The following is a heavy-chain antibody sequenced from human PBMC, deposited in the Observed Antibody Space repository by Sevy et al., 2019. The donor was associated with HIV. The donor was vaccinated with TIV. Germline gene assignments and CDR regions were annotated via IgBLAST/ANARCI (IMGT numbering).Heavy chain of an antibody. D-gene: IGHD3-22*01. V-gene: IGHV3-21*01. J-gene: IGHJ6*02. Sequence: GGSLRLYCAASGFTFSVYSMNWVRQAPGKGLEWVSSISSSFYINYADSVKGRFTISRDNAKNSLYLQMNSLRADDTAVYYCVQEIGAKNHVWGQGTTVTVSS. CDR3: VQEIGAKNHV. CDR2: ISSSFYI. CDR1: GFTFSVYS.